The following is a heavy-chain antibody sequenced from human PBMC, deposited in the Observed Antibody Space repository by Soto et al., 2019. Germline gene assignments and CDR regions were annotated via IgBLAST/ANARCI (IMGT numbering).Heavy chain of an antibody. D-gene: IGHD3-3*01. J-gene: IGHJ6*02. V-gene: IGHV1-69*13. CDR3: ATVLRFLEWLPRDYYYYGMDV. CDR2: IIPIFGTA. CDR1: GGTFSSYA. Sequence: PSVKVSCKASGGTFSSYAISWVRQAPGQGLEWMGGIIPIFGTANYAQKFQGRVTITADESTSTAYMELSSLRSEDTAVYYCATVLRFLEWLPRDYYYYGMDVWGQGTTVTVSS.